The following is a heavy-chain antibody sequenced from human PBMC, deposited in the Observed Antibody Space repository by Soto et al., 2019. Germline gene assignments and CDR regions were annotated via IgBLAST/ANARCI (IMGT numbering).Heavy chain of an antibody. CDR2: ISAYNGNT. J-gene: IGHJ5*02. V-gene: IGHV1-18*01. D-gene: IGHD6-19*01. Sequence: GASVKVSCKASGYTFTSYGISWVRQAPGQGLEWMGWISAYNGNTNYAQKLQGRVTMTTDTSTSTAYMELRSLRSDDTAVYYCARDPQRAVAGSGWFDPWGQGTLVTVSS. CDR1: GYTFTSYG. CDR3: ARDPQRAVAGSGWFDP.